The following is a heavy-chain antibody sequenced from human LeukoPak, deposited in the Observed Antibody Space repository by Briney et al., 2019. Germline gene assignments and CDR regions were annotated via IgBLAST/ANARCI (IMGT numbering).Heavy chain of an antibody. CDR2: IIPILGIA. CDR3: AREWSSGGYYDSSGRGADAFDI. CDR1: GGTFSSYA. V-gene: IGHV1-69*04. D-gene: IGHD3-22*01. Sequence: ASVKVSCKASGGTFSSYAISWVRQAPGQGLEWMGRIIPILGIANYAQKFQGRVTITADKSTSTAYMELSSLRSEDTAVYYCAREWSSGGYYDSSGRGADAFDIWGQGTMVTVSS. J-gene: IGHJ3*02.